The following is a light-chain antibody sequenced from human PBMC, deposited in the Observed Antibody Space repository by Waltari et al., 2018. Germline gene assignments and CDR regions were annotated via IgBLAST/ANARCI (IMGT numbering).Light chain of an antibody. J-gene: IGKJ5*01. CDR3: QQYDNLLRGIT. CDR2: DAS. V-gene: IGKV1-33*01. Sequence: DIQMTQSPSSLSASVGDRVTITCQTSQDISNSLNWYQQKPGKAPKLLIYDASNLETGVPSRFSGSGSGTDFTFTISSLQPEDIATYYCQQYDNLLRGITFGQGTRLEIK. CDR1: QDISNS.